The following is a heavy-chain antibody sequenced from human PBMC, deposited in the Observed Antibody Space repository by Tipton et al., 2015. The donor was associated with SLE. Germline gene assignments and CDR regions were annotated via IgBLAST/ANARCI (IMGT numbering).Heavy chain of an antibody. CDR2: IYPGDSDT. J-gene: IGHJ5*02. CDR3: ARLEWNSGDWYRDGWFDP. Sequence: QSGPEVKKPGEPLKISCKASGYTFTNYWIGWVRQMPGKGLEWMGMIYPGDSDTRYRPSFQGQVTILVDKSITTAYLQWSSLKASDSAMYYCARLEWNSGDWYRDGWFDPWGQGTLVTVSS. V-gene: IGHV5-51*03. CDR1: GYTFTNYW. D-gene: IGHD6-13*01.